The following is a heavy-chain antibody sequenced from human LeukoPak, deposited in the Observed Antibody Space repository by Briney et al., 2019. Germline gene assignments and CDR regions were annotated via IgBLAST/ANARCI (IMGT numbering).Heavy chain of an antibody. Sequence: GGSLRLSCATSGFTFNNYYMTWVRQAPGKGLEWVAHIMEDGSEKHYVDSVKGRFTISRDNAKNSLYLQMNSLRAEDTAVYYCARDGGSGADYWVQGTLVSVSS. J-gene: IGHJ4*02. CDR2: IMEDGSEK. CDR3: ARDGGSGADY. V-gene: IGHV3-7*01. D-gene: IGHD3-16*01. CDR1: GFTFNNYY.